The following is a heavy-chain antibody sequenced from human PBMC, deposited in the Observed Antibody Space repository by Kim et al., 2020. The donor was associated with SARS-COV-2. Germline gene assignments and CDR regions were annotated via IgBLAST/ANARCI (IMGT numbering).Heavy chain of an antibody. CDR3: ARDFGGDFWSGYLRY. D-gene: IGHD3-3*01. V-gene: IGHV3-33*01. Sequence: GGSLRLSCATSGFTFTSYDMHWVRQAPGKGLEWVAVIWSDGSIKYYADSVKGRFTISRDNSKNTLYLQMNSLRAEDTAMYYCARDFGGDFWSGYLRYWGQGTLVTVSS. J-gene: IGHJ4*02. CDR1: GFTFTSYD. CDR2: IWSDGSIK.